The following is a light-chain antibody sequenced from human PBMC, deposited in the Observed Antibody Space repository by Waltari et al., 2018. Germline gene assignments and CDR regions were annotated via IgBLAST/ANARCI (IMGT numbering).Light chain of an antibody. J-gene: IGKJ1*01. CDR2: WAS. Sequence: DIVMTQSPDSLAVSLGERATINCKSSQSVLYSSNNKNYLAWYQQKPGQPPKLLIYWASTRAAGVPDRFRGSGSGTEFTLTISSLQAEDVAVYYCQQYYSTPPTFGQGTKVEIK. V-gene: IGKV4-1*01. CDR1: QSVLYSSNNKNY. CDR3: QQYYSTPPT.